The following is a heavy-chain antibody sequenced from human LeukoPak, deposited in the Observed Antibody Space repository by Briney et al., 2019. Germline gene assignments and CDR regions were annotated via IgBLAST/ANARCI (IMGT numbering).Heavy chain of an antibody. CDR1: GFTFSDHY. V-gene: IGHV3-72*01. CDR3: ASALGYCSSTSCDY. D-gene: IGHD2-2*01. Sequence: GGPPRLSCAASGFTFSDHYMDWVRQAPGKGLEWVGRTRNKANSYTTEYAASVKGRFTISRDDSKNSLYLQMNSLKTEDTAVYYCASALGYCSSTSCDYWGQGTLVTVSS. J-gene: IGHJ4*02. CDR2: TRNKANSYTT.